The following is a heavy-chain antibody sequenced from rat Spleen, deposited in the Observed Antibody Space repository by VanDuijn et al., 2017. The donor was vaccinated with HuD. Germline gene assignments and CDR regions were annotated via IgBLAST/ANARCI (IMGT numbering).Heavy chain of an antibody. CDR2: IWGNGNT. D-gene: IGHD1-11*01. V-gene: IGHV2S61*01. CDR1: GFSLISYA. J-gene: IGHJ4*01. Sequence: QVQLKESGPGLVQPSQTLSLTCNVSGFSLISYAVNWVRQPPGKGLEWMGGIWGNGNTNYNSALKSRLSISRDTSKSQVFLKMNNLQSEDTARYFCARGPSLPTEGIVSGVMDAWGQGASVTVSS. CDR3: ARGPSLPTEGIVSGVMDA.